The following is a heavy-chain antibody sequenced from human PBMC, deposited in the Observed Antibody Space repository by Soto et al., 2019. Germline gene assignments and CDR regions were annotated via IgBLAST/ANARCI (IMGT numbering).Heavy chain of an antibody. CDR1: VASSVNSS. Sequence: PSGTLSPTSPSLVASSVNSSWTWIRHPPGKGLEWIGYIYYTGPTTYNPSLKSRVTFSVDTSKNQFSLRLSSVTATDTGVYYCVRRGFGALHGLVDVWGQGTTVTVSS. CDR3: VRRGFGALHGLVDV. D-gene: IGHD3-10*01. J-gene: IGHJ6*02. CDR2: IYYTGPT. V-gene: IGHV4-59*08.